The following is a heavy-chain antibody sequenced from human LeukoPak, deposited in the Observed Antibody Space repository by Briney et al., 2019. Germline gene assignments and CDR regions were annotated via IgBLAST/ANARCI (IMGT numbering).Heavy chain of an antibody. Sequence: GGSLRLSCAASGFSLTSSAMNWVRQAPGKGLEWVAVISYDGSNKYYADSVKGRFTISRDNSKNTLYLQMSSLRAEDTAVYYCARDRQPFYSSSWVKENWFDPWGQGTLVTVSS. V-gene: IGHV3-30-3*01. CDR2: ISYDGSNK. D-gene: IGHD6-13*01. J-gene: IGHJ5*02. CDR3: ARDRQPFYSSSWVKENWFDP. CDR1: GFSLTSSA.